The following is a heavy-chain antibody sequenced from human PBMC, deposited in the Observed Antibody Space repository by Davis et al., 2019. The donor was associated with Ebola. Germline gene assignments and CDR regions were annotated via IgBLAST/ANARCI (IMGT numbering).Heavy chain of an antibody. CDR3: VRDYIFAFDL. J-gene: IGHJ5*02. Sequence: PGGSLRLSCAASGFTFSDFSMNWVHQAPGEALEWISYITTGSNAIHYADSVKGRFTVSRDNVKNSLFLQMNSLRDEDSAVYYCVRDYIFAFDLWGQGARVIVSS. CDR2: ITTGSNAI. CDR1: GFTFSDFS. V-gene: IGHV3-48*02.